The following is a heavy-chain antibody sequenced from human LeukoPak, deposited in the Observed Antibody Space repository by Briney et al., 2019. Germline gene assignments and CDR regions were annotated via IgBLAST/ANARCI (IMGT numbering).Heavy chain of an antibody. CDR2: INPGGDNT. D-gene: IGHD5-24*01. CDR3: ARIRDGYNDAYDI. Sequence: ASVKVSCKASGYTFTKSYIHWVRQAPGQRLEWMGLINPGGDNTDYAQKFQGRVTMTSDTSAHTVYMELSSLRSEDTAIYYCARIRDGYNDAYDIWGQGTVVTVPS. CDR1: GYTFTKSY. V-gene: IGHV1-46*01. J-gene: IGHJ3*02.